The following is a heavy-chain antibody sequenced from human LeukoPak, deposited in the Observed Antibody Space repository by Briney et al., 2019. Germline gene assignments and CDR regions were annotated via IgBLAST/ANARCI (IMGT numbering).Heavy chain of an antibody. D-gene: IGHD2-2*01. Sequence: PGGSLRLSCAASGFTLSSYAMSWVRQGPGKGLEWVSAISVSGNTYHADSVKGRFTISRDNSKNTLYLQMNSLRVEDTAIYYCARDPSTLLPTDDSWGQGTLVAVSS. CDR1: GFTLSSYA. CDR3: ARDPSTLLPTDDS. J-gene: IGHJ4*02. V-gene: IGHV3-23*01. CDR2: ISVSGNT.